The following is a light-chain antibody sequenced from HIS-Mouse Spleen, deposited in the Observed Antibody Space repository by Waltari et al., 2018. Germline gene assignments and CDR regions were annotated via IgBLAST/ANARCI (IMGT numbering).Light chain of an antibody. CDR2: NDR. Sequence: SYELTQPPSVSVSPGQTARITCSGDALPKQYAYWYQQKQGQAPVLVIYNDRESPSGIHGRFSGSSSGTTVTLTISGVQAEDEADYYCQSADSSGTYYVFGTGTKVTVL. V-gene: IGLV3-25*03. CDR1: ALPKQY. J-gene: IGLJ1*01. CDR3: QSADSSGTYYV.